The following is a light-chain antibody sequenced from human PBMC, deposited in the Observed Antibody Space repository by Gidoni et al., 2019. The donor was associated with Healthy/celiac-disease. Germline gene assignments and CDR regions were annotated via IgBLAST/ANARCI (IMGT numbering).Light chain of an antibody. CDR1: QSVSST. V-gene: IGKV3-15*01. CDR2: GAS. Sequence: EIVMTQSPATLSVSPGERATLSCRASQSVSSTLAWYQQTPGQAPRLLIYGASTRATGIPASFSGSGSGTEFTLTISSLQSEDFAVYYCQQYNNWPPLTFGGGTKVEIK. CDR3: QQYNNWPPLT. J-gene: IGKJ4*01.